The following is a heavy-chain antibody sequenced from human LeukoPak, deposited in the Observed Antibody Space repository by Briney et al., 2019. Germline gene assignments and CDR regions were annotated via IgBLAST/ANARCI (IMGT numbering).Heavy chain of an antibody. Sequence: PGGSLRLSCAASGFTFSDYYMSWIRQAPGKGLEWISYISSSGSTIYYADSVKGRFTISRDNAKNSLYLQMNSLRAEDTAVYYCAQATDSSGVYDYWGQGTLVTVSS. J-gene: IGHJ4*02. V-gene: IGHV3-11*01. CDR3: AQATDSSGVYDY. D-gene: IGHD3-22*01. CDR1: GFTFSDYY. CDR2: ISSSGSTI.